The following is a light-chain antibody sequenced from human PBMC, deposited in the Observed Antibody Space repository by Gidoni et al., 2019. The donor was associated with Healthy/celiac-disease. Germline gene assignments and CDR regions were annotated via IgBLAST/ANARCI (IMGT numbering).Light chain of an antibody. J-gene: IGLJ2*01. CDR2: GKN. CDR3: NSRDSSGNHPVV. Sequence: SSELTQDPAVSVALGQTVRITCQGDSLRSYYASWYQQKPGQAPVLVIYGKNNRPSVIPDRFSGSSSGNTASLTITGAQAEDEADYYCNSRDSSGNHPVVFGGGTKLTVL. CDR1: SLRSYY. V-gene: IGLV3-19*01.